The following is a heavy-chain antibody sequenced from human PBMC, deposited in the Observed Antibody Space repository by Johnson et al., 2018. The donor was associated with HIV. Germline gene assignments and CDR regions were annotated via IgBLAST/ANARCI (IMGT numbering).Heavy chain of an antibody. J-gene: IGHJ3*02. D-gene: IGHD2-21*01. Sequence: VQLVESGGGLVQPGGSLRLACAASGFTFSSYWMHWVRQAPGKGLVWVSRINSDGSNTNYADAVKGRFTISRDNAKNSLYLQMNSLRAEDTAFYYCARAPRVSFFVGAFDIWGQGTMVTVSS. CDR2: INSDGSNT. CDR3: ARAPRVSFFVGAFDI. V-gene: IGHV3-74*02. CDR1: GFTFSSYW.